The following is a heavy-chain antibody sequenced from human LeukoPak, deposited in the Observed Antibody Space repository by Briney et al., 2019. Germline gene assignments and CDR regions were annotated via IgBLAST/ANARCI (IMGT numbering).Heavy chain of an antibody. CDR2: IWYDGNNK. J-gene: IGHJ4*02. D-gene: IGHD3-3*01. CDR3: AKQYDFWSGPDY. CDR1: GFTFSSYG. V-gene: IGHV3-33*06. Sequence: GGSLRLSCAASGFTFSSYGMHWVRQAPGKGLEWVAIIWYDGNNKFYADSVKGRFTISRDNSKNTLYLQMNSLRVEDTAVYYCAKQYDFWSGPDYWGQGTLVTVSS.